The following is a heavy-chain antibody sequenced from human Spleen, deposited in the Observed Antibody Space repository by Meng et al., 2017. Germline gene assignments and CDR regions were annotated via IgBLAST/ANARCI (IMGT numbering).Heavy chain of an antibody. CDR3: ARGPPAGY. V-gene: IGHV4-34*01. CDR2: INHSGST. Sequence: QGQLKQCGAGLLKPSETLSLTCVVYGGSFSGYYWSWIRQPPGKGLEWIGEINHSGSTNYNPSLKSRVTISVDTSKNQFSLKLSSVTAADTAVYYCARGPPAGYWGQGTLVTVSS. J-gene: IGHJ4*02. CDR1: GGSFSGYY.